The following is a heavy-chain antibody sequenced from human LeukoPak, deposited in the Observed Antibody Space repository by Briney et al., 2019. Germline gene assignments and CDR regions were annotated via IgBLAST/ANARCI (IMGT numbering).Heavy chain of an antibody. J-gene: IGHJ4*02. CDR2: IYSGGTT. CDR1: GFNVTTNY. CDR3: ARGRRDGYNLGY. V-gene: IGHV3-53*01. D-gene: IGHD5-24*01. Sequence: PGGSLRLPCAASGFNVTTNYMSWVRQAPGKGLEWVSVIYSGGTTYYADSVKGRFTISRDISKNTLSLQMNSLRAEDTAVYYCARGRRDGYNLGYWGQGTLVAVSS.